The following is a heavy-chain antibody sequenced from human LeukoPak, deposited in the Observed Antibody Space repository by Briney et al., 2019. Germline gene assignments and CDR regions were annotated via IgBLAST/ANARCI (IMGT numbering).Heavy chain of an antibody. J-gene: IGHJ4*02. D-gene: IGHD3-10*01. V-gene: IGHV3-23*01. CDR1: GVTFSSYG. Sequence: GGSLRLSCAASGVTFSSYGMHWVRQAPGKGLEWVSAISGSGGSTYYADSVKGRFTISRDNSKNTLYLQMNSLRAEDTAVYYCAKDQDRFGELYIDSWGQGTLVTVSS. CDR3: AKDQDRFGELYIDS. CDR2: ISGSGGST.